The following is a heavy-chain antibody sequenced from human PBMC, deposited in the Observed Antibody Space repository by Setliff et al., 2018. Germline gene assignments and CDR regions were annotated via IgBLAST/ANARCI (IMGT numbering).Heavy chain of an antibody. CDR3: ASSRDYNFWSGYYSPLDY. J-gene: IGHJ4*02. CDR1: GGTFSSYA. CDR2: IIPIFGTA. Sequence: SVKVSCKASGGTFSSYAISWVRQAPGQGLEWMGGIIPIFGTANYAQRFQGRVTITADESTSTAYMELSSLRSEDTAVYYCASSRDYNFWSGYYSPLDYWGQGTLVTVSS. D-gene: IGHD3-3*01. V-gene: IGHV1-69*13.